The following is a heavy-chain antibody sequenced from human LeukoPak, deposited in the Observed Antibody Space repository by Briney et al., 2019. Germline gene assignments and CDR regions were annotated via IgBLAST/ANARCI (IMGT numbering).Heavy chain of an antibody. J-gene: IGHJ5*02. CDR3: ARDPQYYDFWSGYGGEWFDP. CDR1: GYTFTSYD. D-gene: IGHD3-3*01. Sequence: GASVRVSCKASGYTFTSYDINWVRQATGQGLEWMGWMNPNSGNTGYAQKFQGRVTITRNTSISTAYMELSSLRSDDTAVYYCARDPQYYDFWSGYGGEWFDPWGQGTLVTVSS. V-gene: IGHV1-8*03. CDR2: MNPNSGNT.